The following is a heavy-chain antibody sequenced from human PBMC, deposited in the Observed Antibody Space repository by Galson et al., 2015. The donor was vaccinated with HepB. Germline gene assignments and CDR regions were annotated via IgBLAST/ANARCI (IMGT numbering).Heavy chain of an antibody. D-gene: IGHD2-15*01. CDR2: ISAYNGNT. CDR3: ARDPLEVVVVAATRGGGMDV. V-gene: IGHV1-18*01. Sequence: SCKASGYTFTSYGISWVRQAPGQGLEWMGWISAYNGNTNYAQKLQGRVTMTTDTSTSTAYMELRSLRSDDTAVYYCARDPLEVVVVAATRGGGMDVWGQGTTVTVSS. J-gene: IGHJ6*02. CDR1: GYTFTSYG.